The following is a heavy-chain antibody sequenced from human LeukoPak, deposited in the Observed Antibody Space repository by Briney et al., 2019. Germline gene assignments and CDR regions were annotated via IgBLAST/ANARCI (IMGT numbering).Heavy chain of an antibody. CDR3: ARQAYYSESGSWTGFDY. Sequence: SETLSPTCTVSGGSINGYYWSWIRQPPGKGLEWIGYIYTNENTNYNPPLKSRVTISVDTSKNQFSLRLSSVTGADTAVYYCARQAYYSESGSWTGFDYWGQGTLVPVSS. D-gene: IGHD3-10*01. V-gene: IGHV4-4*09. CDR2: IYTNENT. CDR1: GGSINGYY. J-gene: IGHJ4*02.